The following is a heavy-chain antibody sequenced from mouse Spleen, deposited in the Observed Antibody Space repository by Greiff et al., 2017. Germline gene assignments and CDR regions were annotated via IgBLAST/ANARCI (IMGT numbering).Heavy chain of an antibody. CDR3: ASHGHYYGSSYDYFDY. Sequence: EVQGVESGGGLVKPGGSLKLSCAASGFTFSSYAMSWVRQTPEKRLEWVATISSGGSYTYYPDSVKGRFTISRDNAKNTLYLQMSSLRSEDTAMYYCASHGHYYGSSYDYFDYWGQGTTLTVSS. D-gene: IGHD1-1*01. CDR1: GFTFSSYA. CDR2: ISSGGSYT. V-gene: IGHV5-9-3*01. J-gene: IGHJ2*01.